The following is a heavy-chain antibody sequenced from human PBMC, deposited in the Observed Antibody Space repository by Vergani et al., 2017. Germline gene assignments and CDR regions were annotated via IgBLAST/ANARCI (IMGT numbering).Heavy chain of an antibody. CDR1: GFTFSNYW. CDR2: IKQDGSEK. V-gene: IGHV3-7*01. D-gene: IGHD2-15*01. J-gene: IGHJ6*04. CDR3: ARARDIVVVVAAPNDV. Sequence: EVQLVESGGGLVQPGGSLRLSCAASGFTFSNYWMTWVRQAPGEGLEWVANIKQDGSEKYSVDSGKGRFTISRDNAKNSLYLQMNSLRAEDKAVYYCARARDIVVVVAAPNDVWGKGTTVTVSS.